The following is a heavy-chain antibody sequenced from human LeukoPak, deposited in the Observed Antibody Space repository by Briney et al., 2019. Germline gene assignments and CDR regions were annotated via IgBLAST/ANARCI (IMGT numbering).Heavy chain of an antibody. Sequence: GGSLRLSCAASGFTVSSNYMSWVRQAPGRGLGWVSALYSGGSTYYADSVKGRFTISRDSSKNTLFLQMNRLRAEDRALYYCAKDITSPFGEFLYPNALDTWGQGTTVTVSS. D-gene: IGHD3-10*01. CDR1: GFTVSSNY. V-gene: IGHV3-66*01. CDR3: AKDITSPFGEFLYPNALDT. J-gene: IGHJ6*02. CDR2: LYSGGST.